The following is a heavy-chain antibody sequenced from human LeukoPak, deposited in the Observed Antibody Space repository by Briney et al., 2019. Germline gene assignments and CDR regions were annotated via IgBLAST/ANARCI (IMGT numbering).Heavy chain of an antibody. CDR3: ARDPNGDYIGAFDF. CDR1: GFTFTSYA. D-gene: IGHD4-17*01. Sequence: GGSLRLSCVVSGFTFTSYAMIWVRQAPERGLEWVSAIHDIGGGTFYADSVKGRFTISRDNSKNTLYLQMNSLRAEDTAVYYCARDPNGDYIGAFDFWGQGTMVTVSS. CDR2: IHDIGGGT. J-gene: IGHJ3*01. V-gene: IGHV3-23*01.